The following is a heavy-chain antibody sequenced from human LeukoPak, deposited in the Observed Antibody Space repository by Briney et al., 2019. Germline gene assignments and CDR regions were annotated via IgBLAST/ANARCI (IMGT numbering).Heavy chain of an antibody. CDR2: IYYSGST. CDR3: ARHSVQGRYYYGSGSQYWYFDL. CDR1: GGSISSSSYY. D-gene: IGHD3-10*01. V-gene: IGHV4-39*01. J-gene: IGHJ2*01. Sequence: SETLSLTCTVSGGSISSSSYYWGWIRQPPGKGLEWIGSIYYSGSTNYNPSLKSRVTISVDTSKNQFSLKLSSVTAADTAVYYCARHSVQGRYYYGSGSQYWYFDLWGRGTLVTVSS.